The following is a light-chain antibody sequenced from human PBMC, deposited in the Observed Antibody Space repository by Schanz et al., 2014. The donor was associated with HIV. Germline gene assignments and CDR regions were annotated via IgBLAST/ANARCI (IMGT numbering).Light chain of an antibody. V-gene: IGKV4-1*01. Sequence: DIVMTQSPDSLAVSLGERATINCKSSQSVLYSSNNKNYLAWYQQKPGQPPKLLIYWASTRESGVPDRFSGSGSGTDFTLTISSLQAEDIATYYCQQYDNLPITFGQGTRLEIK. CDR3: QQYDNLPIT. J-gene: IGKJ5*01. CDR1: QSVLYSSNNKNY. CDR2: WAS.